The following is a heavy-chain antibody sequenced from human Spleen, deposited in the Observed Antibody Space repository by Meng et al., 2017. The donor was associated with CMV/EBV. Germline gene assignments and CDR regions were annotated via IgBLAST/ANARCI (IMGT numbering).Heavy chain of an antibody. CDR3: ARGEGEGGAAAVY. J-gene: IGHJ4*02. Sequence: GESLKISCAASGFTFSSYWMSWVRQAPGKGLEWVANIKQDGSEKYYVDSVKGRFTIFRDNAKNSLYLQMNSLRAEDTAVYYCARGEGEGGAAAVYWGQGTLVTVSS. D-gene: IGHD6-13*01. CDR1: GFTFSSYW. V-gene: IGHV3-7*01. CDR2: IKQDGSEK.